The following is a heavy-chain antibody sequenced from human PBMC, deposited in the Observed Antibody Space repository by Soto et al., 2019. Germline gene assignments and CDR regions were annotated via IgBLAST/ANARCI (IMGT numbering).Heavy chain of an antibody. Sequence: GGSLRLSCAASGFTFSDYYMSWIRQAPGKGLEWVSYISSSSSYTNYADSVKGRFTISRDNAKNSLYLQMNSLRAEDTAVYHCARDPGYASGTSSFDPWGPGTLVTVSS. CDR3: ARDPGYASGTSSFDP. CDR1: GFTFSDYY. CDR2: ISSSSSYT. V-gene: IGHV3-11*06. J-gene: IGHJ5*02. D-gene: IGHD3-10*01.